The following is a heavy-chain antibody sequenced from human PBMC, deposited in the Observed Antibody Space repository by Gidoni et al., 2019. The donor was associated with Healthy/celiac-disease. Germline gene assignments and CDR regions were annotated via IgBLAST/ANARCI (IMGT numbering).Heavy chain of an antibody. Sequence: QVQLVESGGGVVQPGRSLRLSCAASGFTFSSYGMHWVRQAPGKGLEWVAVISYDGSNKYYADSVKGRFTISRDNSKNTLYLQMNSLRAEDTAVYYCAKDEAPHYGGNLDYWGQGTLVTVSS. J-gene: IGHJ4*02. CDR2: ISYDGSNK. V-gene: IGHV3-30*18. D-gene: IGHD4-17*01. CDR1: GFTFSSYG. CDR3: AKDEAPHYGGNLDY.